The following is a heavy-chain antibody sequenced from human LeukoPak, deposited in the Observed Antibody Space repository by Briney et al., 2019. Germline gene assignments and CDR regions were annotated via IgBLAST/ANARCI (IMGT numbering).Heavy chain of an antibody. CDR1: GFTSSSYG. CDR3: ARDHCSSTSCSFDY. CDR2: IWYDGSNK. D-gene: IGHD2-2*01. V-gene: IGHV3-33*01. J-gene: IGHJ4*02. Sequence: GGSLRLSCAASGFTSSSYGMHWVRQAPGKGLEWVAVIWYDGSNKYYADSVKGRFTISRDNSKNTLYLQMNSLRAEDTAVYYCARDHCSSTSCSFDYWGQGTLVTVSS.